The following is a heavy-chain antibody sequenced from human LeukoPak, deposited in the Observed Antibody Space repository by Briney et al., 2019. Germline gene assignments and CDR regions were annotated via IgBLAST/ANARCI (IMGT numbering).Heavy chain of an antibody. CDR2: IIPILGIA. CDR1: GGTFSSYA. J-gene: IGHJ5*02. D-gene: IGHD4-17*01. Sequence: SVKVSCKASGGTFSSYAISWVRQAPGQGLEWMGRIIPILGIANYAQKFQGRVTITAHKSTSTAYMELSRLRSEDTAVYYCARAVGDYVLNWFDPWGQGTLVTVSS. CDR3: ARAVGDYVLNWFDP. V-gene: IGHV1-69*04.